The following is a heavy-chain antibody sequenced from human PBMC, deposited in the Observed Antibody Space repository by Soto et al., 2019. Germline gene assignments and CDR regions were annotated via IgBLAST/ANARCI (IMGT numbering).Heavy chain of an antibody. CDR3: ACVGGESSSGLYYFDT. Sequence: LSLTCTVPVGSTSSDIFWRWIRQPPGKGLEWLGYIYYSGTSGYNPSLKSGLAISIDTTKKEISLKLRSVTDVVTAVYFSACVGGESSSGLYYFDTWGQGSLVTVCS. CDR2: IYYSGTS. J-gene: IGHJ4*02. V-gene: IGHV4-30-4*01. CDR1: VGSTSSDIF. D-gene: IGHD3-16*01.